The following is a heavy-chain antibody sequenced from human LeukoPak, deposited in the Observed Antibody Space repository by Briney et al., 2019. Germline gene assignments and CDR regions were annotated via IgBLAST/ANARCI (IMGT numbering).Heavy chain of an antibody. CDR1: GYTFTTYY. CDR3: AREYQRTMYFDF. CDR2: IYPDGGTT. J-gene: IGHJ4*02. V-gene: IGHV1-46*01. D-gene: IGHD2-2*01. Sequence: ASVRLSCKTSGYTFTTYYIHWVRQSPGLGLEYMGVIYPDGGTTTSARKFQGRITMTRDMSTTTVYMELGSLTSEDTAVYYCAREYQRTMYFDFWGQGTLLTVSS.